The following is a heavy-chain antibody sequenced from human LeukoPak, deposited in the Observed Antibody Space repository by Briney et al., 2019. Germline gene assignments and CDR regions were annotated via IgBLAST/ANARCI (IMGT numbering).Heavy chain of an antibody. CDR2: ISPNSGGT. CDR3: ARALSYCSGGSCYNEASGY. D-gene: IGHD2-15*01. Sequence: ASVKVSCKASGYTFTGYYMHWVRQAPGQGLEWMGRISPNSGGTNYAQKFQGRVTMTRDTSISAAYMELSRLRSDDTAVYYCARALSYCSGGSCYNEASGYWGQGTLVTVSS. J-gene: IGHJ4*02. CDR1: GYTFTGYY. V-gene: IGHV1-2*06.